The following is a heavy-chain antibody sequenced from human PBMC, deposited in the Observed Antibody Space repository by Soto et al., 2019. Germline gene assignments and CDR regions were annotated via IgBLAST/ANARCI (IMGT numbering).Heavy chain of an antibody. J-gene: IGHJ4*02. CDR3: ARHAYGDYRSDY. V-gene: IGHV4-59*08. CDR2: IYYSGST. Sequence: QVQLQESGPGLVKPSETLSLTCTVSGGSISSYYWSWIRQPPGKGLEWIGYIYYSGSTNYNPSLKSRVTLSVDTPKNQFSLKLSAVTAADTAVYYCARHAYGDYRSDYWGQGTLVTVSS. CDR1: GGSISSYY. D-gene: IGHD4-17*01.